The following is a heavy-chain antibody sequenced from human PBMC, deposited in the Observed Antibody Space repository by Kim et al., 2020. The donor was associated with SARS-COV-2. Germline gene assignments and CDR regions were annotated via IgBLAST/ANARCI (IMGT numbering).Heavy chain of an antibody. Sequence: TLSLTCAVSGGSISSGGYSWSWIRQPPGKGLEWIGYIYHSGSTYYNPSLKSRVTISVDRSKNQFSLKLSSVTAADTAVYYCARGLKDNWFDPWGQGTLVTVSS. V-gene: IGHV4-30-2*01. CDR2: IYHSGST. CDR1: GGSISSGGYS. J-gene: IGHJ5*02. D-gene: IGHD3-16*01. CDR3: ARGLKDNWFDP.